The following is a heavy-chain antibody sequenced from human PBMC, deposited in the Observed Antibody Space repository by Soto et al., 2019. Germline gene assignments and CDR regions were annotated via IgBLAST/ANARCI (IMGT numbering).Heavy chain of an antibody. CDR2: MNPNTGNS. D-gene: IGHD1-1*01. Sequence: ASVKVSCKASGYTFTSYDIYWVRQATGQGLEWMGWMNPNTGNSGYAQKFQGRVTTTSDTSISTAHMELSSLRSEDTAVYYCARRAETNGWNGFGADKYYFDFWGQGTLVTVLL. J-gene: IGHJ4*02. CDR3: ARRAETNGWNGFGADKYYFDF. V-gene: IGHV1-8*01. CDR1: GYTFTSYD.